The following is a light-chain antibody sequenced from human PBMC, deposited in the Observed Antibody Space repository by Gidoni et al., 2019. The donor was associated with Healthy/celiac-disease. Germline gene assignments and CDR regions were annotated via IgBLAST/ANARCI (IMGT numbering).Light chain of an antibody. CDR2: AAS. V-gene: IGKV1-39*01. CDR3: QQSYSTPALT. Sequence: DIQITQSPSSLSASVGDRVTITFRASQSISIYLNWYQQKPGKAPKLLIYAASSLQSGVPSRFSGSGSGTDFTLTISSLQPEDFATYYYQQSYSTPALTFGGGTKVEIK. CDR1: QSISIY. J-gene: IGKJ4*01.